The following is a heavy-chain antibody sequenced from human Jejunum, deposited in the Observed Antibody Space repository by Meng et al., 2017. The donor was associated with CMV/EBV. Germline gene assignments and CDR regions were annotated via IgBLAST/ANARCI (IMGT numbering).Heavy chain of an antibody. D-gene: IGHD4-23*01. CDR2: INSDGSST. J-gene: IGHJ4*02. Sequence: GQLVESGGGIFQPGGSLRLSCAASGFTFSNYWMHWVRQVPGKGLVWVSRINSDGSSTANADSVKGRFTISRDNAENTLYLQMTSLRVEDTAMYYCARGGNSATFDYWGQGTLVTVSS. V-gene: IGHV3-74*01. CDR3: ARGGNSATFDY. CDR1: GFTFSNYW.